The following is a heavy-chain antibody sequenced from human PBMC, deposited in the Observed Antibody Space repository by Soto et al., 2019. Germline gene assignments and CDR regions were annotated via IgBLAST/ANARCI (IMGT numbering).Heavy chain of an antibody. CDR3: ARRGTVTAPTYWYFDL. CDR1: GGSISSSSYY. CDR2: IYYSGST. J-gene: IGHJ2*01. D-gene: IGHD4-4*01. Sequence: QLQLQESGPGLVKPSETLSLTCTVSGGSISSSSYYWGWIRQPPGKGLEWIGSIYYSGSTYYNPSLKSRVTISVDTSKNQFSLKLSSVTAADTAVYYCARRGTVTAPTYWYFDLWGRGTLVTVSS. V-gene: IGHV4-39*01.